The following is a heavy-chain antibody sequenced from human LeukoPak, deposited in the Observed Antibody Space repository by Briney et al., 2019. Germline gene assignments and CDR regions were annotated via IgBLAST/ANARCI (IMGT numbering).Heavy chain of an antibody. V-gene: IGHV4-61*02. CDR3: ARNYDFWSGYYTVEGDAFDI. J-gene: IGHJ3*02. D-gene: IGHD3-3*01. CDR1: GGSISSGSYY. Sequence: SETLSLTCTVSGGSISSGSYYWSWIRQPAGKGLEWIGRIYTSGSTNYNPSLKSRVTISVDTSKNQFSLKLSSVTAADTAVYYCARNYDFWSGYYTVEGDAFDIWGQGTMVTVSS. CDR2: IYTSGST.